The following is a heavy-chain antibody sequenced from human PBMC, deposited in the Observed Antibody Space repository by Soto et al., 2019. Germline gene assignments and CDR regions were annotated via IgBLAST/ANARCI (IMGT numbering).Heavy chain of an antibody. Sequence: TLSLAFTVSGGSVSSAYHYWSWIRQPPGKGLELLGYVYYRGSIYYKPSLESRVTISIDTSKNQFSLKLTSVTAADTAMYFCARDLLTPNWFDSWGQRTQVTVSS. V-gene: IGHV4-30-4*01. CDR2: VYYRGSI. D-gene: IGHD2-15*01. CDR1: GGSVSSAYHY. J-gene: IGHJ5*01. CDR3: ARDLLTPNWFDS.